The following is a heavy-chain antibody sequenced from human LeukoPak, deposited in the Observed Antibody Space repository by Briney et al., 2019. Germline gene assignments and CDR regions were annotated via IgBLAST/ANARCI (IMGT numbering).Heavy chain of an antibody. Sequence: PGGSLRLSCAASGFTFDDYAMHWVRQAPGKGLEWVSLISGDGGRTYYADSVKGRFTISRDNIKNSLYLQMNSLRTEDTASYYCAKDHLGFCSGGRCFYYDGMDVWGQGTTVTVSS. CDR2: ISGDGGRT. V-gene: IGHV3-43*02. CDR3: AKDHLGFCSGGRCFYYDGMDV. D-gene: IGHD2-15*01. J-gene: IGHJ6*02. CDR1: GFTFDDYA.